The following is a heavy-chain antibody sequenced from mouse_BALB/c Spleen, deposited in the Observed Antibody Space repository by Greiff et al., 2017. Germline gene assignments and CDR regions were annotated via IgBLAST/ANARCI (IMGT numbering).Heavy chain of an antibody. CDR1: GYTFTDYA. CDR2: ISTYYGDA. D-gene: IGHD1-1*01. J-gene: IGHJ3*01. V-gene: IGHV1S137*01. Sequence: VKLQQSGAELVRPGVSVKISCKGSGYTFTDYAMHWVKQSHAKSLEWIGVISTYYGDASYNQKFKGKATMTVDKSSSTAYMELARLTSEDSAIYYCARDYYGSSYGFAYWGQGTLVTVSA. CDR3: ARDYYGSSYGFAY.